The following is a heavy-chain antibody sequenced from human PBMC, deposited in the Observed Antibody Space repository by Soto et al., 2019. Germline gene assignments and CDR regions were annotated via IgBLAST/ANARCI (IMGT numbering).Heavy chain of an antibody. J-gene: IGHJ6*02. CDR3: ARGALTTLAYYYGMDV. CDR2: IIPIFGTT. Sequence: SVKVSCKASGGTFSSYTMSWVRQAPGQGLEWMGGIIPIFGTTTYAHKFQGRVTITADESTSTVYMELSSLRGEDTAVYYCARGALTTLAYYYGMDVWGQGTTVTV. D-gene: IGHD4-4*01. CDR1: GGTFSSYT. V-gene: IGHV1-69*13.